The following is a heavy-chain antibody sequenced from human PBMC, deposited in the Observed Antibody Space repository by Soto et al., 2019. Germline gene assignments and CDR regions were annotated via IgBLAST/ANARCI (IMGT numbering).Heavy chain of an antibody. D-gene: IGHD3-22*01. J-gene: IGHJ4*01. CDR1: GGSIRSNNW. CDR2: IYHSGST. Sequence: SETLSLTCAVSGGSIRSNNWWSWVRQSPGKGLEWIGEIYHSGSTKYSPSLKSRVTISVDKSKNQFSLILTSVTAADTAVYFCARGPYFYDSSAYYYDYWGQGTLVTVSS. CDR3: ARGPYFYDSSAYYYDY. V-gene: IGHV4-4*02.